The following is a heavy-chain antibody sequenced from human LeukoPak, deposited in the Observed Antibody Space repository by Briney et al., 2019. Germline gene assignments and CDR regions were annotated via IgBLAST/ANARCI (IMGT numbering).Heavy chain of an antibody. D-gene: IGHD6-6*01. J-gene: IGHJ3*02. Sequence: SVKVSCKASGGTFSRYAISWVRQAPGQGLEWMGRIIPILGIANYAQKFQGRVTITADKSTSTAYMELSSLRSEDTAVYYCARYSSSSFAFDIWGQGTMVTVSS. CDR3: ARYSSSSFAFDI. CDR2: IIPILGIA. CDR1: GGTFSRYA. V-gene: IGHV1-69*04.